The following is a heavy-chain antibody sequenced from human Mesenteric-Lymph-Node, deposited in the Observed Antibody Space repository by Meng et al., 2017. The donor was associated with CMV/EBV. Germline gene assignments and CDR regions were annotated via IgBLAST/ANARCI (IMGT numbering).Heavy chain of an antibody. J-gene: IGHJ4*02. D-gene: IGHD2-2*01. CDR1: GGTFSTYA. Sequence: KASGGTFSTYALSWVRQAPGQGLEWMGGIIPISSTTNYAQNFQGRVTITADKSTSTAYMEVSSLRSEDTAVYYCARSIVPGGGPSDSWGQGTLVTVSS. CDR3: ARSIVPGGGPSDS. V-gene: IGHV1-69*06. CDR2: IIPISSTT.